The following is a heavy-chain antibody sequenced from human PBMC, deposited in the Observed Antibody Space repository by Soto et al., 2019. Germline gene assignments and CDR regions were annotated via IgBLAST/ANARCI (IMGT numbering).Heavy chain of an antibody. Sequence: QVQLVQSGAEVKKPGSSVKVSCKASGGGFSTYAITWVRQAPGQGLEWMGGITPIFDTTNYAQKFQGSVTITADESTTTVHMELTSLTSEDTAVYYCATGGTTVTRRCDYWGQGTLVTVSS. D-gene: IGHD4-17*01. CDR1: GGGFSTYA. J-gene: IGHJ4*02. V-gene: IGHV1-69*01. CDR2: ITPIFDTT. CDR3: ATGGTTVTRRCDY.